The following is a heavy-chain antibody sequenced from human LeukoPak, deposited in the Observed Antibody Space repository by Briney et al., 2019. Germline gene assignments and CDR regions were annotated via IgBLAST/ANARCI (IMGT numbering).Heavy chain of an antibody. D-gene: IGHD4-23*01. CDR2: IYYSGST. V-gene: IGHV4-39*01. CDR3: ARQTVVNPNFDY. J-gene: IGHJ4*02. Sequence: SETLSLTCTVSGGSISSSSYYWGLIRQPPGKGLEWIGSIYYSGSTYCNPSLKSRVTISVDTSKNQFSLKLSSVTAADTAVYYCARQTVVNPNFDYWGQGTLVTVSS. CDR1: GGSISSSSYY.